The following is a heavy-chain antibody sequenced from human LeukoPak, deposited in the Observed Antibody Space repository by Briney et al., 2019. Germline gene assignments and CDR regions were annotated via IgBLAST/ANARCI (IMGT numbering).Heavy chain of an antibody. D-gene: IGHD3-9*01. V-gene: IGHV4-59*01. J-gene: IGHJ4*02. CDR1: GGSISSYY. Sequence: PSETLSLTCTVSGGSISSYYWSWIRQPPGPGLEWMGYVYYSGSTNYNPSLKSRVTISVDTSKNQFSLKLSSVTAADTAVYYCARNVPPLRYFDWLLVGSFDYWGQGTLVTISS. CDR3: ARNVPPLRYFDWLLVGSFDY. CDR2: VYYSGST.